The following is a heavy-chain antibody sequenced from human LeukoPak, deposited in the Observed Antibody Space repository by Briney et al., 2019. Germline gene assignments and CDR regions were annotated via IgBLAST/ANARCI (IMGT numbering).Heavy chain of an antibody. CDR3: ARVPDFIARPCDS. CDR1: GGSITGYY. Sequence: SETLSLTCAVYGGSITGYYWSWIRQTPGRGLEWIGESSPTGDITGYNPSLKGRATISVDSSKNQFSLKLTSVTAADTGVYYCARVPDFIARPCDSWGPGTLVTVSS. V-gene: IGHV4-34*01. CDR2: SSPTGDIT. D-gene: IGHD2-21*01. J-gene: IGHJ4*02.